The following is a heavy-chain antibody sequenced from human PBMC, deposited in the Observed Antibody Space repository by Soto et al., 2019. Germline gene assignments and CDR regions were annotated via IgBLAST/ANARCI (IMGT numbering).Heavy chain of an antibody. Sequence: PGESPKISCKGSGYSFTSYWISWVRQMPGKGLEWMGRIDPSDSYTNYSPSFQGHVTISADKSISTAYLQWSSLKASDTAMYYCARVRGDLYYYGMDVWGQGTTVTVSS. V-gene: IGHV5-10-1*01. CDR1: GYSFTSYW. CDR2: IDPSDSYT. CDR3: ARVRGDLYYYGMDV. D-gene: IGHD2-21*02. J-gene: IGHJ6*02.